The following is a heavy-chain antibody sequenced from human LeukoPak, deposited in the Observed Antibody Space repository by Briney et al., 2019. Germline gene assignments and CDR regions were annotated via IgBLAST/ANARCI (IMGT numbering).Heavy chain of an antibody. D-gene: IGHD6-19*01. CDR3: TRVLYSSAWYGDHY. Sequence: GGSLRLSCAASGFTFSSYSMNWVRQAPGEGPEWLSYISSSSTTIYYADSVQGRFTISRDNAKNSLYLQMNSLRAEDTAVYYCTRVLYSSAWYGDHYWGQGALVTVSS. CDR1: GFTFSSYS. CDR2: ISSSSTTI. V-gene: IGHV3-48*01. J-gene: IGHJ4*02.